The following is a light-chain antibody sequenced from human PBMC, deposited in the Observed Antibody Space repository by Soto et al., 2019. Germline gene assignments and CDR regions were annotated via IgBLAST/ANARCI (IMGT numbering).Light chain of an antibody. CDR1: QSISSW. J-gene: IGKJ2*01. V-gene: IGKV1-5*01. Sequence: DIQMTQSPSTLSASVGDRVTITCRASQSISSWLAWYQQKPVKAPKLLIYDASSLESGVPSRFSGSGSGTDFTLKISRVEAEDVGVYYCMQYIDWPHTFGQGTKVDIK. CDR2: DAS. CDR3: MQYIDWPHT.